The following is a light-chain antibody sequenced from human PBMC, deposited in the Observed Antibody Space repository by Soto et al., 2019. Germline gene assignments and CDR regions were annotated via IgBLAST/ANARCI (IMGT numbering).Light chain of an antibody. CDR3: QQRSNSPQT. CDR2: DAS. CDR1: QSVSSY. Sequence: EIVLTQSPATLSVSPGERATLSCRASQSVSSYLAWYQQKPGQAPRLLIYDASNRATGIPARFSGSGSGTDFTLTISNLEPEDFAVYYCQQRSNSPQTFGQGTKLEIK. V-gene: IGKV3-11*01. J-gene: IGKJ2*01.